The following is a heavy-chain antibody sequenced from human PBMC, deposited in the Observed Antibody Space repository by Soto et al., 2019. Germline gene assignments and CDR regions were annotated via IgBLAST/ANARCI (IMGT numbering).Heavy chain of an antibody. D-gene: IGHD3-22*01. J-gene: IGHJ6*02. CDR1: GFTFSSYA. CDR3: AKARQGPRRLFLRTHYYGRDV. CDR2: ISGSGGST. V-gene: IGHV3-23*01. Sequence: EVQLLESGGGLVQPGGSLRLSCAASGFTFSSYAMSWVRQAPGKGLEWVSAISGSGGSTYYADSVKGRFTISRDNSKNTLYLQMNSRRAEDTAVYYCAKARQGPRRLFLRTHYYGRDVWGQGTTVTVSS.